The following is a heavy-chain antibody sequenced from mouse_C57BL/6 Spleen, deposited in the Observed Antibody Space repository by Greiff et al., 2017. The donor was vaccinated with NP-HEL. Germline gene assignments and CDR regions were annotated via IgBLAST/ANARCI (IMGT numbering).Heavy chain of an antibody. CDR1: GYTFTSYW. CDR3: ARSYCCGSRGEYFDV. J-gene: IGHJ1*03. Sequence: QVQLQQPGAELVKPGASVKLSCKASGYTFTSYWMHWVKQRPGQGLEWIGMIHPNSGSTNYNEKFKSKATLTVDKSSSTAYMQLSSLTSEDSAVYYGARSYCCGSRGEYFDVWGTGTTVTVSS. V-gene: IGHV1-64*01. D-gene: IGHD1-1*01. CDR2: IHPNSGST.